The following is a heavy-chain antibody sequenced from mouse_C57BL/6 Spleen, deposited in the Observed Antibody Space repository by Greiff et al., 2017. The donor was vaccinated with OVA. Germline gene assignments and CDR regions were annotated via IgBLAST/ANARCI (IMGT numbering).Heavy chain of an antibody. CDR2: IDPSDSET. CDR3: ARSNYGEGNWYFDV. CDR1: GYTFTSYW. V-gene: IGHV1-52*01. Sequence: VQLQQPGAELVRPGSSVKLSCKASGYTFTSYWMHWVKQRPIQGLEWIGNIDPSDSETHYNQKFKDKATLTVDKSSSTAYMQLSSLTSEDSAVYYCARSNYGEGNWYFDVWGTGTTVTVSS. D-gene: IGHD2-13*01. J-gene: IGHJ1*03.